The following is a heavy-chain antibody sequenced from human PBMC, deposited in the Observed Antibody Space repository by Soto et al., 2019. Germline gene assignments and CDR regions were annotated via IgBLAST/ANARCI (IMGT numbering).Heavy chain of an antibody. CDR2: ISYDGSNK. CDR1: GFTFRSYG. D-gene: IGHD2-15*01. CDR3: AKDAKYEDIVVVVGGWVHS. J-gene: IGHJ5*01. V-gene: IGHV3-30*18. Sequence: QVHLVESGGGVVQPGGSLRLSCAASGFTFRSYGIHWVRQAPGKGLEWVSVISYDGSNKYYGDSVKGQFTISRDNSKNTQCLQMNTLRDEGTALYYCAKDAKYEDIVVVVGGWVHSWGQGTRVNVSS.